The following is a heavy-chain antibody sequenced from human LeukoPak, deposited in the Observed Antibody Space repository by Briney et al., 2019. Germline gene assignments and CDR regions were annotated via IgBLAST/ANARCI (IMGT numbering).Heavy chain of an antibody. D-gene: IGHD6-6*01. Sequence: PSETLSLTCNVSGGSISSSSYYWGWIRQPPGKGLEWIGSIYFSGRTYYNMSLKSRVTISIDTSKNQFSLKVNSVTAADTAVYYCARGRKNPSTARPLPGGNWFDPWGQGTLVTVSS. J-gene: IGHJ5*02. CDR2: IYFSGRT. CDR1: GGSISSSSYY. CDR3: ARGRKNPSTARPLPGGNWFDP. V-gene: IGHV4-39*07.